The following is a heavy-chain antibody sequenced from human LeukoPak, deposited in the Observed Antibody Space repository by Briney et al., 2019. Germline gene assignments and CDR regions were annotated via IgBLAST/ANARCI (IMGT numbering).Heavy chain of an antibody. D-gene: IGHD6-19*01. CDR1: GFTVSSNY. CDR3: AKGYSSGWFLWWHFDL. CDR2: IYSGGST. Sequence: GGPLRLSCAASGFTVSSNYMSWVRQAPGKGLEWVSVIYSGGSTYYADSVKGRFTISRDNSKNTLYLQMNSLRAEDTAVYYCAKGYSSGWFLWWHFDLWGRGTLVTVSS. J-gene: IGHJ2*01. V-gene: IGHV3-53*01.